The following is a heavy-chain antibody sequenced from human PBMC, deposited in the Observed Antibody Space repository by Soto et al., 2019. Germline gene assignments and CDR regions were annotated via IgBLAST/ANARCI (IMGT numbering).Heavy chain of an antibody. D-gene: IGHD6-19*01. CDR3: ANDVVGQGVAGRGRGS. V-gene: IGHV3-23*01. Sequence: GGSLRLSCAASGFTFSSYAMSWVRQAPGKGLEWVSGISYSGGSTYYADSVKGRFTISRDNSKNTLYLQMNSLRAEDTAEYYCANDVVGQGVAGRGRGSWGQGTLVTVSS. CDR2: ISYSGGST. CDR1: GFTFSSYA. J-gene: IGHJ4*02.